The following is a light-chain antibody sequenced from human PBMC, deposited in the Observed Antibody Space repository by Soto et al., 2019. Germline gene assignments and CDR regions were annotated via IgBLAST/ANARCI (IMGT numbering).Light chain of an antibody. V-gene: IGKV1-5*03. J-gene: IGKJ1*01. CDR3: QHYNSFPWT. CDR2: QAS. Sequence: DSQMTQSPSTLSASVGDRVTITCRASQSIIDWLGWYQQKPGKAPKLLIYQASSLESGVPSRFSGSRSGTDFTLTINRLQPDDFATYYCQHYNSFPWTFGQGTKVDI. CDR1: QSIIDW.